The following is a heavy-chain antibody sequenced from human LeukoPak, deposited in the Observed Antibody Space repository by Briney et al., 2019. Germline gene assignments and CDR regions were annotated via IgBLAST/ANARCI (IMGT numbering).Heavy chain of an antibody. Sequence: ASVKVSCKVSGSTLTTLSIHWVRQAPGKGLEWMGGFDPEDGDTTYAPKFQGRVTMTEDTTTDTAYMELNSLRSDDTAVYFCATDYVEDGPFGCWGQGTLVTVSS. V-gene: IGHV1-24*01. CDR1: GSTLTTLS. CDR2: FDPEDGDT. CDR3: ATDYVEDGPFGC. J-gene: IGHJ4*02. D-gene: IGHD4-17*01.